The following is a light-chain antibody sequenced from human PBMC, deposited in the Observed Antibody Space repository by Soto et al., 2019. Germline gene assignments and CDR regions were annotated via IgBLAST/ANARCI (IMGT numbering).Light chain of an antibody. CDR1: QNGRSN. Sequence: EMGMTQSPAPLYVSPWERATLSWIASQNGRSNLAWYQQKPGQAPRLLIYGASTRATGIPARFSGRGSRTEFILTLSSLQSEDLAVYYCQQDCEWPQTFGQGTKVDIK. CDR3: QQDCEWPQT. J-gene: IGKJ1*01. V-gene: IGKV3-15*01. CDR2: GAS.